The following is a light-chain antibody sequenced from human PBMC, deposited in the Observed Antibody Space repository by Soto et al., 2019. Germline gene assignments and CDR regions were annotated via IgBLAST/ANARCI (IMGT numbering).Light chain of an antibody. Sequence: DIQMTQSPSSLSASVGDRVTITCRASQTISSYLNWYQQQPGKAPNLLIYAASSLQSGVPSRFSGSGFGTDFTLTISSLQPEDFATYYCQETYSASWTFGQGTKVDIK. V-gene: IGKV1-39*01. CDR1: QTISSY. CDR3: QETYSASWT. J-gene: IGKJ1*01. CDR2: AAS.